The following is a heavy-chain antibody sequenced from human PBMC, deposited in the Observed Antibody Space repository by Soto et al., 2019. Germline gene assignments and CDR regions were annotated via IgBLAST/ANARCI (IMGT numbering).Heavy chain of an antibody. Sequence: PVGSLRLSCAASGFTFSSDAMSWGRQAPGEGLEEGSGSSGSGGSTYYADSVKGRFTISRDNSKNTLYLQMNSLRAEDTAVYYCAKDPGRRLRFLEWLLVSGMDVWGQGTTVTVSS. CDR2: SSGSGGST. J-gene: IGHJ6*02. V-gene: IGHV3-23*01. CDR3: AKDPGRRLRFLEWLLVSGMDV. CDR1: GFTFSSDA. D-gene: IGHD3-3*01.